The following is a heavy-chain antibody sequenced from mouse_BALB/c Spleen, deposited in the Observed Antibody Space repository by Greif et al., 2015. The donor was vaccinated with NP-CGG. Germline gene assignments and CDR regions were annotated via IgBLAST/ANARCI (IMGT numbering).Heavy chain of an antibody. CDR2: IWAGGST. J-gene: IGHJ4*01. CDR3: ARVKATVVADAMDY. Sequence: VQRVESGPGLVAPSQSLSIPCTVSGFSLTSYGVHWVRQPPGKGLEWLGVIWAGGSTNYNSALMSRLSISKDNSKSQVFLKMNSLQTDDTAMYYCARVKATVVADAMDYWGQGTSVTVSS. CDR1: GFSLTSYG. V-gene: IGHV2-9*02. D-gene: IGHD1-1*01.